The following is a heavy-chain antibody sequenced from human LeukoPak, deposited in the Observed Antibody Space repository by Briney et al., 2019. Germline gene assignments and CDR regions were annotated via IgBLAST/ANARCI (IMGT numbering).Heavy chain of an antibody. V-gene: IGHV3-23*01. J-gene: IGHJ6*03. CDR3: AKMNGYMDV. Sequence: SGGSLRLSCTPSGFTFGSSAITWVRQAPRKGREWVSGISGSGSGTYYADLVKGRFTISRDNSKNTMYLEMNSLRAEDTAVYYCAKMNGYMDVWGKGTTVTVSS. D-gene: IGHD1-1*01. CDR2: ISGSGSGT. CDR1: GFTFGSSA.